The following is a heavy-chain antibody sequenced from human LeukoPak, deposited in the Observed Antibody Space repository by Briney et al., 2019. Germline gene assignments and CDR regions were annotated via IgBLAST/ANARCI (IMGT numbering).Heavy chain of an antibody. Sequence: GGSLRLSCAASGFTFSRYWMSWMRQAPGKGLEWVANIKYDGNEEYYVVSLKGRFTISRDNAKSSLYLQLNSLRVEDTAVYYCKSGGAAPGSFDYWGQGTLVTVSP. J-gene: IGHJ4*02. CDR1: GFTFSRYW. D-gene: IGHD1-1*01. CDR3: KSGGAAPGSFDY. V-gene: IGHV3-7*01. CDR2: IKYDGNEE.